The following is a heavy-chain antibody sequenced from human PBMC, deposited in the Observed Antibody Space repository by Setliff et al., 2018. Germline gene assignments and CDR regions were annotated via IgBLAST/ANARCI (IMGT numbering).Heavy chain of an antibody. J-gene: IGHJ6*02. Sequence: ASVKVSCKASGYTFTSYGISWVRQAPGQGLEWMGWISAYNGNTNYAQKLQGRVTMTTDTCTSTAYMELRSLRSDDTAVYYCARVGVYYYDSSGYHRSPYYYYYGMDVWGQGTTVTVSS. D-gene: IGHD3-22*01. CDR3: ARVGVYYYDSSGYHRSPYYYYYGMDV. CDR2: ISAYNGNT. CDR1: GYTFTSYG. V-gene: IGHV1-18*01.